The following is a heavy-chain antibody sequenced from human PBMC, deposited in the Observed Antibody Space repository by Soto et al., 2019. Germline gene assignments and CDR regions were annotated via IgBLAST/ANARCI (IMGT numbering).Heavy chain of an antibody. D-gene: IGHD5-18*01. CDR1: GASISTYY. CDR2: ISYSGST. J-gene: IGHJ4*02. V-gene: IGHV4-59*01. CDR3: ARRTERGYSYGFDY. Sequence: PSETLSLTCTVSGASISTYYWSWIRQPPGKGLEWIGYISYSGSTNYNPSLKSRVTISFDASKNEISLQVRSATAADAAVYYCARRTERGYSYGFDYWGQGTLVTVSS.